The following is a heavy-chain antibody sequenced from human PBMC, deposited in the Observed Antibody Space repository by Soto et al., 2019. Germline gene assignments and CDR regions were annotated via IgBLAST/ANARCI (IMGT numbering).Heavy chain of an antibody. CDR2: ISSSSSYI. V-gene: IGHV3-21*01. CDR3: ARDIEMVDAY. J-gene: IGHJ4*02. CDR1: GFTFSSYS. D-gene: IGHD3-10*01. Sequence: GWSLRLSCAASGFTFSSYSMNWVRQAPGKGPEWVSSISSSSSYIYYADSVKGRFTISRDNAKNSLYLQMNSLRAEDTAVYYCARDIEMVDAYWGQGTLVTFSS.